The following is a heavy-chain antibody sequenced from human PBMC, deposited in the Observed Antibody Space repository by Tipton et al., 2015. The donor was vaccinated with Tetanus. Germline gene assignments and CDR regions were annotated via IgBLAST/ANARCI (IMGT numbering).Heavy chain of an antibody. CDR1: GFTFSNYG. J-gene: IGHJ4*02. CDR3: AKGIRGGYSTSFDF. Sequence: SLRLSCEGSGFTFSNYGIHWVRQAPGKGLEWLAVISSDGSHKYHTDSVKGRFSISRDNAKNTLFLQMNSLRVEDTAIYYCAKGIRGGYSTSFDFWGPGNTGHRLL. V-gene: IGHV3-30*18. CDR2: ISSDGSHK. D-gene: IGHD5-18*01.